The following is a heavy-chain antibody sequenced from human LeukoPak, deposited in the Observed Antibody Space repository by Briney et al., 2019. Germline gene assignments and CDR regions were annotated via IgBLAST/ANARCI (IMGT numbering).Heavy chain of an antibody. D-gene: IGHD3-9*01. V-gene: IGHV4-59*01. J-gene: IGHJ4*01. CDR1: GGSISSYY. Sequence: SETLSLTRTVSGGSISSYYWSWIRQPPGKGLEWIGYIYYSGSTNYNPSLKSRVTISVDTSKNQFSLKLSPVTAADTAVYYCARAFDWLLPNYWGQGTLVTVSS. CDR2: IYYSGST. CDR3: ARAFDWLLPNY.